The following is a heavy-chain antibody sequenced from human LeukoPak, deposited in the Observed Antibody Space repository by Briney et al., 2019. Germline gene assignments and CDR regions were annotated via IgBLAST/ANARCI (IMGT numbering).Heavy chain of an antibody. CDR1: GFSFSDYS. CDR3: ARDLSDDYSLDY. Sequence: PGGSLRLSCAASGFSFSDYSMNWVRQAPGKGLEWVSSITISSSIIYYADSVKGRFTISRDNAKNSLFLQMNSLRAEDMAVYYCARDLSDDYSLDYWGQGTLVSVSS. CDR2: ITISSSII. V-gene: IGHV3-21*01. J-gene: IGHJ4*02. D-gene: IGHD3-16*01.